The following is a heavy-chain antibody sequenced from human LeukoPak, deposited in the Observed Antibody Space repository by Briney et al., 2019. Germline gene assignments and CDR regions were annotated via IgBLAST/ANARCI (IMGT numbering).Heavy chain of an antibody. J-gene: IGHJ3*02. CDR2: INPNSGGT. V-gene: IGHV1-2*02. CDR3: ARVGKDIVVVPAAKGAFDI. Sequence: ASVKVSCKASGYTFTGYYMHWVRQAPGQGLEWMGWINPNSGGTNYAQKFQGRVTMTRDTSISTAYMELSRLRSDDTAVYYCARVGKDIVVVPAAKGAFDIWGQGTVVTVSS. CDR1: GYTFTGYY. D-gene: IGHD2-2*01.